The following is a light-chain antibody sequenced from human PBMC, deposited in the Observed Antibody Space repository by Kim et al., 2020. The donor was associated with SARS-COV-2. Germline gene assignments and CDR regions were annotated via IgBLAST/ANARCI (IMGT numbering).Light chain of an antibody. J-gene: IGLJ3*02. CDR3: SSRDTSGNHVV. CDR2: GKN. CDR1: SLRTYY. Sequence: SSELTQDPAVSVALGQTVRITCQGDSLRTYYASWDQQMPGRAPILVIYGKNNRPSGIPDRFSGSSSRDTASLTITGTQAEDEAVYYCSSRDTSGNHVVFGGGTKLTVL. V-gene: IGLV3-19*01.